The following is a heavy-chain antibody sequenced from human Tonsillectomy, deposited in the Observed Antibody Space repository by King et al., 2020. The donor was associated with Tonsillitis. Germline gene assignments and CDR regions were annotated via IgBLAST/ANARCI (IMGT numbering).Heavy chain of an antibody. CDR1: GFTFSGSA. J-gene: IGHJ4*02. Sequence: VQLVESGGGLVQPGGSLKLSCAASGFTFSGSAMHWVRQASGKGLEWVGRIRSKANSYATADAASVKGRFTISRDASKNTAYLQMNSLKTEDTAGYYCWVTMVRSDYWGQGTLVTVSS. V-gene: IGHV3-73*01. CDR2: IRSKANSYAT. D-gene: IGHD3-10*01. CDR3: WVTMVRSDY.